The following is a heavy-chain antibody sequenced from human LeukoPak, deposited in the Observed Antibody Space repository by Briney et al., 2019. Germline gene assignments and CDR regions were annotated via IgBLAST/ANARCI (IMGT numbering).Heavy chain of an antibody. CDR2: ISGSGGST. CDR3: AKGELFFDY. J-gene: IGHJ4*02. D-gene: IGHD1-26*01. CDR1: GFTFSNYA. V-gene: IGHV3-23*01. Sequence: SGGSLRLSCEASGFTFSNYAMSWVRQAPGKGLECVSPISGSGGSTYYRDSVKGRFTISRDNSKNTLYLQMNSQRAEDTAVYYCAKGELFFDYWGQGTLVTVSS.